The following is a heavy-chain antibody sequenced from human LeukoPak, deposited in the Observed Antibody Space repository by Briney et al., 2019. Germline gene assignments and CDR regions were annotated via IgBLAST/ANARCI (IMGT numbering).Heavy chain of an antibody. CDR1: GYTFTSYY. CDR3: ARESAYCGGDCPFDY. V-gene: IGHV1-46*01. CDR2: INPSGGST. D-gene: IGHD2-21*02. J-gene: IGHJ4*02. Sequence: ASVKVSCKASGYTFTSYYMHWVRQAPGQGLEWMGIINPSGGSTSYAQEFQGRVTMTRDTSTSTVYMELSSLRSEDTAVYYCARESAYCGGDCPFDYWGQGTLVTVSS.